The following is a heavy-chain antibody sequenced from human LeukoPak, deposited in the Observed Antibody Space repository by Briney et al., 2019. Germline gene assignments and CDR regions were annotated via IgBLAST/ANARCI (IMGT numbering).Heavy chain of an antibody. CDR1: GFTFSSYA. Sequence: GGSLRLSCAASGFTFSSYAMSWVRQAPGKGLEWVSGISGSGGSTDYADSVKGRFTISRDNSQNMLYLQMHSLRVEDTAVYYCAKDGPSGRAYHDYWGQGTLVTVSS. D-gene: IGHD5-12*01. J-gene: IGHJ4*02. CDR3: AKDGPSGRAYHDY. V-gene: IGHV3-23*01. CDR2: ISGSGGST.